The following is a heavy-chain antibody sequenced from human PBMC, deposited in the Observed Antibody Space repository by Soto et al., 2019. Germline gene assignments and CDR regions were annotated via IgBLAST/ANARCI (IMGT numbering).Heavy chain of an antibody. CDR3: ARETSADSF. V-gene: IGHV3-7*01. J-gene: IGHJ4*02. CDR1: GFTFSNYW. D-gene: IGHD2-21*01. CDR2: IKQDGSEK. Sequence: EVQLVESGGGLVQPGGSLRLSCAASGFTFSNYWMVWVRQAPEKGPEWVATIKQDGSEKYYVDSGKGRFTISRDNTKNSLYLQMNSLRAEDTALYYCARETSADSFWGQGTLVTVSS.